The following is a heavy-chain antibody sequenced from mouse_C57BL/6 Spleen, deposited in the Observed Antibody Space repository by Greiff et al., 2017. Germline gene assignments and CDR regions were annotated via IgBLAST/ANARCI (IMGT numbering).Heavy chain of an antibody. V-gene: IGHV5-4*01. CDR3: ARDHFDY. CDR1: GFTFSSYA. J-gene: IGHJ2*01. Sequence: EVKLMESGGGLVKPGGSLKLSCAASGFTFSSYAMSWVRQTPEKRLEWVATISDGGSYTYYPDNVKGRFTISRDNAKNNLYLQMSHLKSEDTAMYYCARDHFDYWGQGTTLTVSS. CDR2: ISDGGSYT.